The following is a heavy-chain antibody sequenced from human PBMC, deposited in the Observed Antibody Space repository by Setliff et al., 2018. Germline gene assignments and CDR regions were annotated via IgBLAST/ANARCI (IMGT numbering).Heavy chain of an antibody. D-gene: IGHD7-27*01. Sequence: ASVKVSCKASGYTFTGYYMHWVRQAPGQGFEWMGWINPNSGGTNYAQKFQGWVTITRNTSISTAYMELSSLRSEDTAVYYCARGLGSYYYYYMDVWGKGTTVTVSS. V-gene: IGHV1-2*04. CDR3: ARGLGSYYYYYMDV. J-gene: IGHJ6*03. CDR1: GYTFTGYY. CDR2: INPNSGGT.